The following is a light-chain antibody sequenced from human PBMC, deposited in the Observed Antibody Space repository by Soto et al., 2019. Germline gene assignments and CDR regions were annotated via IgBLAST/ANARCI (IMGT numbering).Light chain of an antibody. J-gene: IGLJ1*01. CDR3: CLYAGSTAV. CDR1: SSDVGSYNL. CDR2: EGS. V-gene: IGLV2-23*01. Sequence: QSVLTQPASVSGSPGQSITISCTGTSSDVGSYNLVSWYQQHPGKAPKLMIYEGSKRPSGVSNRFSGSKSGNTASLTISGLQVEDEADYYCCLYAGSTAVFGTGTKVTVL.